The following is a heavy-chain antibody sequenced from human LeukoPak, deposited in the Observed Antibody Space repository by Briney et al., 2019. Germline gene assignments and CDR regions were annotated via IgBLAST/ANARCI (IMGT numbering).Heavy chain of an antibody. J-gene: IGHJ4*02. V-gene: IGHV4-4*07. CDR2: IYTSGST. D-gene: IGHD3-22*01. CDR3: ARHGALISYYYDSSGYYFDY. CDR1: GGSISSYY. Sequence: PSETLSLTCTVSGGSISSYYWSWIRQPAGKGLEWIGRIYTSGSTNYNPSLKSRVTISEDTSKNQFSLKLSSVTAADTAVYYCARHGALISYYYDSSGYYFDYWGQGTLVTVSS.